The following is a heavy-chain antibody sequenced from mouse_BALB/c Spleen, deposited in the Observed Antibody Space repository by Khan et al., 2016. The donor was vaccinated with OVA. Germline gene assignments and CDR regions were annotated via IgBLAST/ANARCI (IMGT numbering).Heavy chain of an antibody. V-gene: IGHV5-6*01. J-gene: IGHJ4*01. CDR2: ISSDGTYT. Sequence: EVELVESGGDLVKPGGSLKLSCAASGFTFSTYGMSWVRQTPDKRLEWVATISSDGTYTYYPDSVKGRFTFSRDNAKNTRYLQMNRLRSEDTAMYYCARHWVGIMDYWGQGTSLTVSS. D-gene: IGHD1-1*01. CDR3: ARHWVGIMDY. CDR1: GFTFSTYG.